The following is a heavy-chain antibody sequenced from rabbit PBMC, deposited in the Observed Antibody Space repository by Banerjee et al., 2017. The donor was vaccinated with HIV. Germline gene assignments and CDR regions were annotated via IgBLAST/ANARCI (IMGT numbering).Heavy chain of an antibody. CDR2: INTSSGNT. CDR3: ARVEYAGYAGYGYFDL. CDR1: GFSFSNKYV. V-gene: IGHV1S45*01. D-gene: IGHD8-1*01. Sequence: QEQLEESGGGLVQPEGSLTLTCTASGFSFSNKYVMCWVRQAPGKGLEWIACINTSSGNTVYATWAKGRFTISKASSTTVTLQMTSRTAADTASYFCARVEYAGYAGYGYFDLWGPGTLVTV. J-gene: IGHJ4*01.